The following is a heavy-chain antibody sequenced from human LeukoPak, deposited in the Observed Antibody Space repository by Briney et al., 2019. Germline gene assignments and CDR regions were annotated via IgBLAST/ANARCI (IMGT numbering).Heavy chain of an antibody. V-gene: IGHV3-21*01. CDR3: ARDSNYGSGSLVDY. CDR2: ISSSSSYI. Sequence: GGSLRLSCAASGFTFISYSMSWVRPAPAKGLEWVPSISSSSSYIYYADSVKGRFTISRVNAKICLYLQMNSLRAEDTAVYYCARDSNYGSGSLVDYCGQGTLVRVSS. CDR1: GFTFISYS. J-gene: IGHJ4*02. D-gene: IGHD3-10*01.